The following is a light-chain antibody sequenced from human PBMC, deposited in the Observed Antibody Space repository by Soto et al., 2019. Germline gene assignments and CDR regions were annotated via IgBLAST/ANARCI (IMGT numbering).Light chain of an antibody. CDR1: QSVSSSF. V-gene: IGKV3-20*01. CDR3: QQYGSSPMYT. Sequence: EIVLTQSPATLSLSPGERATLSCRASQSVSSSFLAWYQQTPGQAPRLLIYGASSRATGIPDRFSGSGSGTDFTLTISRLEPEDFAVYYCQQYGSSPMYTFGQGTNLEIK. CDR2: GAS. J-gene: IGKJ2*01.